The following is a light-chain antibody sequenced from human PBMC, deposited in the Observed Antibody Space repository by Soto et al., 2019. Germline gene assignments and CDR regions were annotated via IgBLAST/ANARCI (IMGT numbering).Light chain of an antibody. CDR2: GAS. V-gene: IGKV3-20*01. CDR3: QQYGGSPPNP. J-gene: IGKJ2*01. CDR1: QSLSSNY. Sequence: EVVLTQSPGTLSLSPGESATLSCRASQSLSSNYLAWYQQKPGQAPRLLVYGASSRATGIPARFSGSGSGTEFTLTISRLEPEDFAVYYCQQYGGSPPNPFGKGTKLEI.